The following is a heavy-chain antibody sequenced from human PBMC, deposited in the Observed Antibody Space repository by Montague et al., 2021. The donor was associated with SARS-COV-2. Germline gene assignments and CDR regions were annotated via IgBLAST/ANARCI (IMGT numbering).Heavy chain of an antibody. CDR2: LFSTGTT. J-gene: IGHJ6*02. CDR1: LHSISRGSYS. Sequence: SETLSLTCTVYLHSISRGSYSWSGSPHARTPVLVWIAILFSTGTTYYNPSLRSRVTISVQTSKNQFSLTVASVTAADTAIYYCASDFKNSYAMDVWGQGTTVIVSS. CDR3: ASDFKNSYAMDV. V-gene: IGHV4-39*07.